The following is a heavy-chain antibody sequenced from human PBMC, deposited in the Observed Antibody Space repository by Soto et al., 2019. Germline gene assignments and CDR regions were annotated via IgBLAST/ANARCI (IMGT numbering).Heavy chain of an antibody. CDR1: GGYIRGFY. Sequence: SETLCLTCTIAGGYIRGFYCGWIRQPPGKGLEWIGNIYYSGSANYDPSLRSRVTISLNTSKNQFSLNLNSVTAADTAIYYCARWTYCGGDCYWLDFWGQGTLVTVSS. J-gene: IGHJ4*02. CDR2: IYYSGSA. CDR3: ARWTYCGGDCYWLDF. D-gene: IGHD2-21*02. V-gene: IGHV4-59*01.